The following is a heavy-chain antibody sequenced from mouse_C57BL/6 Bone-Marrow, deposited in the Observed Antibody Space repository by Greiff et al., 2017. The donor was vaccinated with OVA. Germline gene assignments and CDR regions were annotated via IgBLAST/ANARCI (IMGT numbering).Heavy chain of an antibody. CDR3: ARLLWYHYYAMDY. CDR1: GYTFTDHT. V-gene: IGHV1-78*01. J-gene: IGHJ4*01. D-gene: IGHD2-1*01. Sequence: VQLQQSDAELVKPGASVKISCKVSGYTFTDHTIHWMKQRPEQGLEWIGYIYPRDGSTKYNEKFKGKATLTADKSSSTAYMQLNSLTSEDSAVDFCARLLWYHYYAMDYWGQGTSVTVSS. CDR2: IYPRDGST.